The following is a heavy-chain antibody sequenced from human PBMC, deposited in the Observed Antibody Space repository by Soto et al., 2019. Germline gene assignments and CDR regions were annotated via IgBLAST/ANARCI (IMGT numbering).Heavy chain of an antibody. Sequence: PGGSLRLSCAASGFTFSSYDMHWVRQATGKGLEWVSAIGTAGDTYYPGSVKGRFTISRENAKNSLYLQMNSLRAEDTAVYYCARSSVAGKGTYYFDYWGQGTLVTVSS. CDR2: IGTAGDT. J-gene: IGHJ4*02. CDR3: ARSSVAGKGTYYFDY. D-gene: IGHD6-19*01. CDR1: GFTFSSYD. V-gene: IGHV3-13*01.